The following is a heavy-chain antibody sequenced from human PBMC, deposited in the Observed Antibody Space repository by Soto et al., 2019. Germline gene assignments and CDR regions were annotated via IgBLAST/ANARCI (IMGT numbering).Heavy chain of an antibody. J-gene: IGHJ6*02. CDR2: IYSGGST. CDR3: AKRPGGSYLFGYYGMDV. D-gene: IGHD1-26*01. CDR1: GFTVSSNY. Sequence: GGSLRLSCAASGFTVSSNYMSWVRQAPGKGLEWVSVIYSGGSTYYADSVKGRFTISRDNSKNTLYLQMNSLRAEDTAVYYCAKRPGGSYLFGYYGMDVWGQGTTVTVSS. V-gene: IGHV3-53*01.